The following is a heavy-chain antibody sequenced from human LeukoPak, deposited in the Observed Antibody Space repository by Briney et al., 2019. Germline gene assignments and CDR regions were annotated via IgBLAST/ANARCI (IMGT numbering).Heavy chain of an antibody. CDR2: IRYDGSNK. CDR1: GFTFSSYG. Sequence: PGGSLRLSCAASGFTFSSYGMHWVRQAPGKGLEWVAFIRYDGSNKYYADSVKGRFTISRDNSKNTLYLQMNSLRAEDTAVYYCAKGGSEVAAQDIDYSGQGTLVTVSS. CDR3: AKGGSEVAAQDIDY. J-gene: IGHJ4*02. D-gene: IGHD2-15*01. V-gene: IGHV3-30*02.